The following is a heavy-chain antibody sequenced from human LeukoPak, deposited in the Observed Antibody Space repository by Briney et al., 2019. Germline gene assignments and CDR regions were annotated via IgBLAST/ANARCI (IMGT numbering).Heavy chain of an antibody. CDR1: GFTFSSYW. V-gene: IGHV3-74*01. J-gene: IGHJ4*02. D-gene: IGHD5-18*01. CDR3: ARDSPGYSYGFGY. CDR2: INSDGSST. Sequence: GGSLRLSCAASGFTFSSYWMHWVRHAPGKGLVWVSRINSDGSSTNYADSVKGRFTISRDNAKNTLYLQMNSLRAEDTAVYYCARDSPGYSYGFGYWGQGTLVTVSS.